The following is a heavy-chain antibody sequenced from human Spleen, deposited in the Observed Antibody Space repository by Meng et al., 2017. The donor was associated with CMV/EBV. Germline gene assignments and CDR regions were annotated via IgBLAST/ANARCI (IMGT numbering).Heavy chain of an antibody. D-gene: IGHD4-17*01. J-gene: IGHJ4*02. Sequence: ASGYKFAIYGITWVRQAPGQGLEWVGWVGAENGETNYGQKFQGRVTVTADTFTKTAYMEMRSLRSDDSAIYYCARAGAAVTTNFDFWGQGTLVTV. V-gene: IGHV1-18*01. CDR1: GYKFAIYG. CDR2: VGAENGET. CDR3: ARAGAAVTTNFDF.